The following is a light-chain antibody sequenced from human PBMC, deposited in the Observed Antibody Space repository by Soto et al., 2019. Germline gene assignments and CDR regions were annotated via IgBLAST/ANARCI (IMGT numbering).Light chain of an antibody. CDR3: CSYAGSYSYV. CDR1: TNDVGNYNY. J-gene: IGLJ1*01. CDR2: DVT. V-gene: IGLV2-11*01. Sequence: ALTQPRSVSGSPGQSVTISCTGTTNDVGNYNYVSWYQQHPSKAPKLMIYDVTKRPSGVPDRFSGSKSGNTASLTISGLQAEDEADYYCCSYAGSYSYVFGTGTKVTVL.